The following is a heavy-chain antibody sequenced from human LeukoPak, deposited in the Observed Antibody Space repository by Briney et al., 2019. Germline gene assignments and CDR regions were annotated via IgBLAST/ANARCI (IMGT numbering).Heavy chain of an antibody. V-gene: IGHV3-23*01. CDR2: IHGIGGAT. CDR1: TLRLRDYA. J-gene: IGHJ5*01. D-gene: IGHD3-10*01. CDR3: ARQVPGSGQGFDS. Sequence: PRRSMRPSSAVSTLRLRDYAMSWVRHAPGKGLEWVSAIHGIGGATYYTGSVKGTFTTSRDNARNTLTLQMNSLRVDDTAVFYCARQVPGSGQGFDSWGQGTLVAVSS.